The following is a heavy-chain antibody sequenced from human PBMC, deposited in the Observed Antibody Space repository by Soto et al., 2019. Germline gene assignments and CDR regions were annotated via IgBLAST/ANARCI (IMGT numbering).Heavy chain of an antibody. CDR1: GFTFSSYG. D-gene: IGHD4-4*01. CDR3: AKEGVGYSYSNYGRQIDY. Sequence: GGSLRLSCAASGFTFSSYGMHWVRQAPGKGLEWVAVISYDGSNKYYADSVKGRFTISRDNSKNTLYLQMNSLRAEDTAVYYCAKEGVGYSYSNYGRQIDYWGQGTLVTVSS. V-gene: IGHV3-30*18. CDR2: ISYDGSNK. J-gene: IGHJ4*02.